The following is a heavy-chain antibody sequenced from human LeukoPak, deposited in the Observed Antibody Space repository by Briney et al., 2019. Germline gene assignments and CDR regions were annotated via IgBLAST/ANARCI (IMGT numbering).Heavy chain of an antibody. V-gene: IGHV3-15*01. J-gene: IGHJ3*02. D-gene: IGHD2-2*01. CDR2: IKSKTDDGTT. CDR3: STGYCSSSSCYSDVLDI. CDR1: VFIFSNAW. Sequence: GGSLRLSCAFSVFIFSNAWQNWVREAPGKGLEWVVRIKSKTDDGTTDYAAALKGRFTISRDDSKNTRYLQLNSLKIEYTSVYSCSTGYCSSSSCYSDVLDIWGRGTMVTVSS.